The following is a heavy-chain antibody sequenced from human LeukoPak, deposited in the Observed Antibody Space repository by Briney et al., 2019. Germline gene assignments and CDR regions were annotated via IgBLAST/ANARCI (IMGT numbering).Heavy chain of an antibody. J-gene: IGHJ4*02. Sequence: ASVKVSCKASGYTFTSYGFSWVRQAPGQGLEWMGGISAYNGNTNYAQKLQGRVTMTTDTSTSTAYMELRSLRSDDTAVYYCARVTPIQSVDYWGQGTLVTVSS. V-gene: IGHV1-18*01. CDR1: GYTFTSYG. CDR2: ISAYNGNT. CDR3: ARVTPIQSVDY. D-gene: IGHD2-21*02.